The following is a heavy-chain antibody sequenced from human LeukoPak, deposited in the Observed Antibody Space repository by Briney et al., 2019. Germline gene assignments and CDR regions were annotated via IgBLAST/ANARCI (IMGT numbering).Heavy chain of an antibody. CDR3: ARDSYDSSGYTDY. CDR1: GFTFSSYA. V-gene: IGHV3-33*08. CDR2: VWYGGSNK. Sequence: GGSLRLSCAASGFTFSSYAMSWVRQAPSKGLVWVAVVWYGGSNKYYADSVKGRFTISRDNSKNTLYLQMNSLRAEDTAVYYCARDSYDSSGYTDYWGQGTLVTVSS. J-gene: IGHJ4*02. D-gene: IGHD3-22*01.